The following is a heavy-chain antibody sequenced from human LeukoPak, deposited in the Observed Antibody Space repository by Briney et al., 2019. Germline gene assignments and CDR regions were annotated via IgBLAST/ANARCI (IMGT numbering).Heavy chain of an antibody. CDR2: INHSGST. CDR3: ARATQWLVSPGMDY. V-gene: IGHV4-34*01. Sequence: SESLSLTCAVYGVSFSSYYWSWIRQPPGKGLEWIGEINHSGSTNYNPSLKSRVTISVDTSKNQFSLKLSSVTAADTAVYYCARATQWLVSPGMDYWGQGTLVTVSS. D-gene: IGHD6-19*01. CDR1: GVSFSSYY. J-gene: IGHJ4*02.